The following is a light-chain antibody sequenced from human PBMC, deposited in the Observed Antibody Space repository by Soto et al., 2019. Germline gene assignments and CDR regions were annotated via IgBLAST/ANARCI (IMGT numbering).Light chain of an antibody. CDR2: KXS. Sequence: SHLTPAPSFPSASVGNRVPLGXRASNTISRWLSWFQQKQGXAPKXXXDKXSTLKRGGPSRFSGSGSATEFPLPISSLQPYDFATYYFQHYNCYSEAFGQVTKVDIK. J-gene: IGKJ1*01. CDR3: QHYNCYSEA. CDR1: NTISRW. V-gene: IGKV1-5*03.